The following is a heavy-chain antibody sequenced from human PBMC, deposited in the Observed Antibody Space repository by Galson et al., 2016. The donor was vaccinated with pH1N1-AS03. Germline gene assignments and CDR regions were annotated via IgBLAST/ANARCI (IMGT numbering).Heavy chain of an antibody. D-gene: IGHD2-15*01. CDR2: ISGSGDST. CDR3: VTDGTFGSTIEH. J-gene: IGHJ4*02. V-gene: IGHV3-23*01. CDR1: GIKFSNYA. Sequence: SLRLSCAVSGIKFSNYAMYWVRQAPGKGLEWVSGISGSGDSTYYADSVKGRFTISRDNPKNTLYLHMNSLRAEDTAVYYCVTDGTFGSTIEHWGQGTLVTVSS.